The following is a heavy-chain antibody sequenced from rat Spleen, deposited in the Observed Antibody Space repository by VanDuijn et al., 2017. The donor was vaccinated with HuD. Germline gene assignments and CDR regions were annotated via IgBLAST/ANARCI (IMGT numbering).Heavy chain of an antibody. CDR1: GFTFSNYD. D-gene: IGHD4-4*01. V-gene: IGHV5S23*01. J-gene: IGHJ1*01. Sequence: EVQLVESDGGLVQPGRSLKLSCAASGFTFSNYDMAWVRQAPTKGLEWVASITTSDGNTYYRDSVKGRFTISRDTAKRTLYLQMDSLRSEDTAVYYCTRRGYLSDWYFDFWGPGTMVTVSS. CDR2: ITTSDGNT. CDR3: TRRGYLSDWYFDF.